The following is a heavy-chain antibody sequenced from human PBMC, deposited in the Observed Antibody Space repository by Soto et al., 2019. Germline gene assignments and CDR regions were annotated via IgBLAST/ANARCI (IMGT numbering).Heavy chain of an antibody. CDR1: GGTFSSYA. CDR3: ASSYYYDSSGYYYGGLYGMDV. D-gene: IGHD3-22*01. Sequence: SVKVSCKASGGTFSSYAISWVRQAPGQGLEWMGGIIPIFGTANYAQKFQGRVTITADESTSTAYMELSSLRSEDTAVYYCASSYYYDSSGYYYGGLYGMDVWGQGTTVTVS. V-gene: IGHV1-69*13. J-gene: IGHJ6*02. CDR2: IIPIFGTA.